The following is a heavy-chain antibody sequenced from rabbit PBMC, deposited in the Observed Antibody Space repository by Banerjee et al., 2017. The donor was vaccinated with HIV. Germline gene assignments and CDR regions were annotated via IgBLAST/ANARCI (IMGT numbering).Heavy chain of an antibody. V-gene: IGHV1S7*01. CDR1: GFDFSSYY. CDR2: IDPVFGST. CDR3: ARDRGYSYDDYGDYVLTRLDL. D-gene: IGHD2-1*01. Sequence: QLKESGGGLVQPGGSLKLSCKASGFDFSSYYMSWVRQAPGKGLEWIGYIDPVFGSTYYASWVNGRFTISSHNAQNTLYLQLNSLTAADTATYFCARDRGYSYDDYGDYVLTRLDLWGPGTLVTVS. J-gene: IGHJ3*01.